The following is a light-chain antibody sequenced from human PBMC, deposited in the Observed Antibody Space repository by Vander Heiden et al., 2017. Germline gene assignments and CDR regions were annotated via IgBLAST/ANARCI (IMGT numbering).Light chain of an antibody. CDR3: QQDGSSRLT. J-gene: IGKJ4*01. V-gene: IGKV3-20*01. CDR2: GAS. Sequence: EIVLTQSPGTLSLSPGERATLSCRASQSVSSSYLAWYQQKPGQAPRLLIYGASSRATGIPDRFSGSGSGTDFPLTISRLEPEDFAVYYCQQDGSSRLTFGGGTKVEIK. CDR1: QSVSSSY.